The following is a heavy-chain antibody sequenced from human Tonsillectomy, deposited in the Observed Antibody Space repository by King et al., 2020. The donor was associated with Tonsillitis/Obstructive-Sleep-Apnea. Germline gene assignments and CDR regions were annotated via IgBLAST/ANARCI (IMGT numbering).Heavy chain of an antibody. CDR1: GFTFSSYA. D-gene: IGHD3-3*01. J-gene: IGHJ6*02. V-gene: IGHV3-23*04. CDR3: AKGGLRFLEWLLSRYYYYYGMDV. Sequence: QLVQSGGGLVQPGGSLRLSCAASGFTFSSYAMSWVRQAPGKGLEWVSAISGSGGSTYYADSVKGRFTISRDNSKNTLYLQMNSLRAEDTAVYYCAKGGLRFLEWLLSRYYYYYGMDVWGQGTTVTVSS. CDR2: ISGSGGST.